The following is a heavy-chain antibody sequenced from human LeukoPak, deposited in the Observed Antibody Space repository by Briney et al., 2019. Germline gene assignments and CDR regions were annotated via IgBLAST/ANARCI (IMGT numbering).Heavy chain of an antibody. CDR1: GGTFSSYA. Sequence: SVKVSCKASGGTFSSYAISWVRQAPGQGLEWMGGIIPIFGTANYAQKFQGRVTITADESTSTAYMELSSLRSEDTVVYYCAGPRRSGWYYFDYWGQGTLVTVSS. CDR3: AGPRRSGWYYFDY. CDR2: IIPIFGTA. V-gene: IGHV1-69*13. J-gene: IGHJ4*02. D-gene: IGHD6-19*01.